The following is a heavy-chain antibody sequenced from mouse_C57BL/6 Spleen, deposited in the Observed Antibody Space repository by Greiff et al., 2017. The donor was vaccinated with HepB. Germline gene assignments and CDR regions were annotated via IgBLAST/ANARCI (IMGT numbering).Heavy chain of an antibody. CDR2: IYPGDGDT. CDR3: AVITTGVDWYFDV. V-gene: IGHV1-82*01. J-gene: IGHJ1*03. D-gene: IGHD1-1*01. Sequence: QVQLQQSGPELVKPGASVKISCKASGYAFSSSWMNWVKQRPGKGLEWIGRIYPGDGDTNYNGKFKGKATLTADKSSSTAYMQLSSLTSEDSAVYFCAVITTGVDWYFDVWGTGTTVTVSS. CDR1: GYAFSSSW.